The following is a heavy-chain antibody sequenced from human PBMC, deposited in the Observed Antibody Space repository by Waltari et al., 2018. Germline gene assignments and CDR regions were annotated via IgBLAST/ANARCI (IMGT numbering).Heavy chain of an antibody. CDR2: IYYSGST. CDR1: GGSISSHY. V-gene: IGHV4-59*11. CDR3: ARVVAAAGTDYYYGMDV. Sequence: QVQLQESGPGLVKPSETLSLTCTVSGGSISSHYWSWIRQPPGKGLEWIGYIYYSGSTNYNPALKSRVTISVDTSKNQFSLKLSSVTAADTAVYYCARVVAAAGTDYYYGMDVWGQGTTVTVSS. D-gene: IGHD6-13*01. J-gene: IGHJ6*02.